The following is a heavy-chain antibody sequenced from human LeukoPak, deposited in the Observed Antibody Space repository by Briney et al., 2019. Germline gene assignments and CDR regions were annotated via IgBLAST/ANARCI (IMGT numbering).Heavy chain of an antibody. CDR3: VKSIGAAGNA. CDR2: ISGSGRGGST. D-gene: IGHD6-13*01. CDR1: GFTFSTYA. V-gene: IGHV3-23*01. J-gene: IGHJ5*02. Sequence: GGSLSLSCAASGFTFSTYAMSWVRQAPGKGLEWVSGISGSGRGGSTYYADSVKGRFTISRDNSKNTQSLQMNSLGAEDTALYYCVKSIGAAGNAWGQGTLVTVSS.